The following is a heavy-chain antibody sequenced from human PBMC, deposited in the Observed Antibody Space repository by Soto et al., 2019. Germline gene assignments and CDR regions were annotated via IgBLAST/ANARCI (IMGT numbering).Heavy chain of an antibody. CDR3: ARARIRPDGASTWEYYCAY. V-gene: IGHV4-34*01. D-gene: IGHD2-2*01. Sequence: PSETLSLTCAVYGGSLSGYYWSWIRQPPGKGLEWIGEINHNGSTNYNPSLKSRVTISVDTSKNQFSLKLSSVTAADTAVYSCARARIRPDGASTWEYYCAYWGQGPLVTVSS. CDR2: INHNGST. CDR1: GGSLSGYY. J-gene: IGHJ4*02.